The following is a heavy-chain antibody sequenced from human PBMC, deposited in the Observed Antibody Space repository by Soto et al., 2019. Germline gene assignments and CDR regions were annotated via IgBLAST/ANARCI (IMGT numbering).Heavy chain of an antibody. J-gene: IGHJ4*02. V-gene: IGHV2-5*02. CDR1: GFSLSTSGVG. D-gene: IGHD6-6*01. CDR3: AHGPEYSSSFGY. Sequence: QITLKESGPTLVKPTQTLTLTCTFSGFSLSTSGVGVGWIRQPPGKALEWLALIYWDDDKRYSPSLKSRPTIXKXXSKNPVVLTMTNMDPVDTATYYCAHGPEYSSSFGYWGQGTLVTVSS. CDR2: IYWDDDK.